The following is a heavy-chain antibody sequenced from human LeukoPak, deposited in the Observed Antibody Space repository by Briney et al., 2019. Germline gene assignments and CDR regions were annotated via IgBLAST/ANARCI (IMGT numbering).Heavy chain of an antibody. V-gene: IGHV3-7*01. CDR1: GFTFSNYW. Sequence: GGSLRLSCAASGFTFSNYWMSWVRQAPGKGLEWVANMKQDGSEKYYVDSVTGRFTISRDNAKNSLYLQMNSLRAEDTAVYYCARDGACTSTSCWGQGTLVTVSS. CDR2: MKQDGSEK. CDR3: ARDGACTSTSC. D-gene: IGHD2-2*01. J-gene: IGHJ4*02.